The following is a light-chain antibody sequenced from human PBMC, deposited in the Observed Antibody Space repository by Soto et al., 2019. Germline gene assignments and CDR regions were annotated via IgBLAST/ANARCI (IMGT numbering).Light chain of an antibody. CDR2: DAS. CDR1: QSVSSY. Sequence: EIVLTQSPATLSLSPGERATLSCRASQSVSSYLAWYQQKPGQAPRLLIYDASNRATGIPARFSGSGSGTDVTLSISSLEAEDFAVYYCQQRSNWPPITFGQGTRLEIK. J-gene: IGKJ5*01. V-gene: IGKV3-11*01. CDR3: QQRSNWPPIT.